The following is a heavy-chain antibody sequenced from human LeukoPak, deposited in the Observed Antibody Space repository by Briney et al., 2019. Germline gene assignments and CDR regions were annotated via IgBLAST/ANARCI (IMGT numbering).Heavy chain of an antibody. Sequence: SETLSLTCTVSGGSISSYYWSWIRQPPGKGLEWIGYIYYSGSTNYNPSLKSRVTISVDTSKNQVSLKLSSVTAADTAVYYCAREVVVVPAATQTYYYYGMDVWGQGATVTVSS. CDR2: IYYSGST. V-gene: IGHV4-59*01. D-gene: IGHD2-2*01. J-gene: IGHJ6*02. CDR1: GGSISSYY. CDR3: AREVVVVPAATQTYYYYGMDV.